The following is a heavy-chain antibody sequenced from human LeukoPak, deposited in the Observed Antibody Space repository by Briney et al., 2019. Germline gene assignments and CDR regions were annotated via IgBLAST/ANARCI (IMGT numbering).Heavy chain of an antibody. J-gene: IGHJ3*02. CDR3: ARNLWFGESSDAFDM. V-gene: IGHV1-18*01. CDR2: ISVYNGNT. D-gene: IGHD3-10*01. CDR1: GYTLRNYD. Sequence: GASVKVSCKASGYTLRNYDISWVRQAPGQGIEWMGWISVYNGNTNYAQKFQGRVTMTRDTSISTAYMDMSSLRSDDTAVYYCARNLWFGESSDAFDMWGQGIMVTVSS.